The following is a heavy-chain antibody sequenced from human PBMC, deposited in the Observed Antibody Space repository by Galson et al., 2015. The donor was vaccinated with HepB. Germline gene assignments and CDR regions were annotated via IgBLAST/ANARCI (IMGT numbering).Heavy chain of an antibody. D-gene: IGHD3-10*01. V-gene: IGHV3-66*01. Sequence: SLRLSCAASGFTVSSNYMSWVRQAPGKGLEWVSVIYSGGSTYYADSVKGRFTISRDNSKNTLYLQMNNLRAEDTAVYYCARDRRYYGSGSYYGMDVWGQGTTVTVSS. CDR2: IYSGGST. CDR3: ARDRRYYGSGSYYGMDV. J-gene: IGHJ6*02. CDR1: GFTVSSNY.